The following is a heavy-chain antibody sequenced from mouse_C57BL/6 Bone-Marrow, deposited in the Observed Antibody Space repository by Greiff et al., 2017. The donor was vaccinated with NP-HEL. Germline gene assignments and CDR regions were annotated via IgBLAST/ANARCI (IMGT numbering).Heavy chain of an antibody. Sequence: QVQLQQSGAELVRPGSSVKLSCKASGYTFTSYWMDWVKQRPGQGLEWIGNIYPSDSETHYNQKFKDKATLTVDKSSSTAYMQLSSLTSEDSAVYYCARKRYYGSSYNYAMDYWGQGTSVTVSS. J-gene: IGHJ4*01. CDR2: IYPSDSET. CDR3: ARKRYYGSSYNYAMDY. CDR1: GYTFTSYW. V-gene: IGHV1-61*01. D-gene: IGHD1-1*01.